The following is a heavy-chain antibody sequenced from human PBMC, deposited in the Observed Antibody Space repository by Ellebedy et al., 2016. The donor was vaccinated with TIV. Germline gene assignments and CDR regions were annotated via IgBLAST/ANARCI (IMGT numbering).Heavy chain of an antibody. CDR3: VGFGVFNL. J-gene: IGHJ5*02. CDR2: LNVDGTFT. Sequence: PGGSLRLSCAASGFTFSSYYMHWVRQAPGKGLVCVSRLNVDGTFTSYADSVKGRFTISRENAKNALFLQMDGLRVDDSAVYYCVGFGVFNLWGQGAPVTVSS. CDR1: GFTFSSYY. D-gene: IGHD3-3*01. V-gene: IGHV3-74*01.